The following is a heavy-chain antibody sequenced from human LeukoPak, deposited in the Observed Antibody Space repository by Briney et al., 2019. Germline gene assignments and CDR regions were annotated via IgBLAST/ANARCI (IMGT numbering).Heavy chain of an antibody. CDR2: INPHSGGT. Sequence: GASVKVSCKASGYIFTGYYMHWVRQAPGQGLEWMGWINPHSGGTNHAQKFQGRVTMTRDTSISTAYLQWSSLKASDTAMYYCARQGSWYGWFDPWGQGTLVTVSS. CDR3: ARQGSWYGWFDP. J-gene: IGHJ5*02. CDR1: GYIFTGYY. D-gene: IGHD6-13*01. V-gene: IGHV1-2*02.